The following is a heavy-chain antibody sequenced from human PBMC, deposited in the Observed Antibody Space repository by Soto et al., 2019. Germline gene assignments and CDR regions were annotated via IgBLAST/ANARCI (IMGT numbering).Heavy chain of an antibody. CDR1: GGSISSSSYY. J-gene: IGHJ5*02. CDR2: IYYSGST. CDR3: ARHLRSRSFYSSSWKGRDWFDP. D-gene: IGHD6-13*01. Sequence: QLQLQESGPGLVKPSETLSLTCTVSGGSISSSSYYWGWIRQPPGKGLEWIGSIYYSGSTYYNPSLKSRVTISVDTSKNQFSLKLSSVTAADTAVYYCARHLRSRSFYSSSWKGRDWFDPWGQGTLVTVSS. V-gene: IGHV4-39*01.